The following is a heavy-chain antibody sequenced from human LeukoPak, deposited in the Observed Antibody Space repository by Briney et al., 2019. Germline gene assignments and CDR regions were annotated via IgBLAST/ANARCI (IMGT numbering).Heavy chain of an antibody. Sequence: ASVKVSCKASGYTFTSYDINWVRQATGQGLEWMGWMNPNSGNTGYAQKFQGRVTMTRNTSISTAYMELSSLRSEDTAVYYCVRGTRLGGTMIVVVISDYFDYWGQGTLVTVSS. CDR3: VRGTRLGGTMIVVVISDYFDY. V-gene: IGHV1-8*01. CDR2: MNPNSGNT. D-gene: IGHD3-22*01. J-gene: IGHJ4*02. CDR1: GYTFTSYD.